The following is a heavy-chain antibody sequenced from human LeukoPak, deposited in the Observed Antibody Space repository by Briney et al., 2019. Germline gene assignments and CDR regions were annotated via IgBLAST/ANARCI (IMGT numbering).Heavy chain of an antibody. D-gene: IGHD3-10*01. CDR3: ARWSASDHDY. Sequence: SETLSLTCTVSGGSISSSSYYWGWIRQPPGKGLEWIGSIYYSGSTYYNPSLKSRVTISVDTSKNQFSLKLSSVTAADTAVYYCARWSASDHDYWGQGTLVTVSS. CDR1: GGSISSSSYY. CDR2: IYYSGST. V-gene: IGHV4-39*07. J-gene: IGHJ4*02.